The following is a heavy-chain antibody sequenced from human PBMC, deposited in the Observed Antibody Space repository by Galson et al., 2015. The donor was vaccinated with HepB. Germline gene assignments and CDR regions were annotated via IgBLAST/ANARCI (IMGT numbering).Heavy chain of an antibody. CDR1: GYTFRDYA. V-gene: IGHV1-3*01. J-gene: IGHJ4*02. D-gene: IGHD6-19*01. CDR2: ISAGSGNI. CDR3: ARGSECIDY. Sequence: SVKVSCKASGYTFRDYAMHWVRQAPGQRLEWMGWISAGSGNIQYSQKFQDRVTISRDTSASTVYMELSSLGSEDTAVYYCARGSECIDYWGQGTLVTVSS.